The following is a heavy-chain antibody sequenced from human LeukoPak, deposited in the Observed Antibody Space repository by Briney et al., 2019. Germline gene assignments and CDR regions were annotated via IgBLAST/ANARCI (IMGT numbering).Heavy chain of an antibody. D-gene: IGHD4-17*01. CDR2: IYYSGST. CDR3: ARHLDYRDYPFDY. J-gene: IGHJ4*02. V-gene: IGHV4-59*08. Sequence: SETLSLTCTVSGGSISSYYWSWIRQPPGKGLEWIGYIYYSGSTNYNPSLKSRVTISVDTSKNQFSLKLSSVTAADTAVYYCARHLDYRDYPFDYWGQGTLVTVSS. CDR1: GGSISSYY.